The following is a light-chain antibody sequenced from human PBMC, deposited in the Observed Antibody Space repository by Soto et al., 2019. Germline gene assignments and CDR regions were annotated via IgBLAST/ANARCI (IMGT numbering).Light chain of an antibody. CDR2: DKS. V-gene: IGKV3-15*01. J-gene: IGKJ5*01. CDR1: QSVSSSY. CDR3: HQYNNWPPST. Sequence: PGERVTLSFRAIQSVSSSYLTWYQQKPGQAPRLLIYDKSSRAPGVPARFSGSGTGTDFTLTINSLQSEDFGVYYCHQYNNWPPSTFGQGTRLEIK.